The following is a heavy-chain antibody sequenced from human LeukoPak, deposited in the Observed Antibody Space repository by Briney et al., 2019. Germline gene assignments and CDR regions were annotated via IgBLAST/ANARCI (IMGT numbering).Heavy chain of an antibody. V-gene: IGHV1-24*01. CDR3: ATLDSYYDNSGRPLIPD. CDR1: GYTLTDFS. Sequence: ASLKVSCNISGYTLTDFSMHWVRQAPGKGLEWMGGFNREDDEPIYAPHFRGRVTVTEDTSRDTAYMELSSLRSEDTAVYYCATLDSYYDNSGRPLIPDWGQGTLVTVSS. D-gene: IGHD3-22*01. J-gene: IGHJ4*02. CDR2: FNREDDEP.